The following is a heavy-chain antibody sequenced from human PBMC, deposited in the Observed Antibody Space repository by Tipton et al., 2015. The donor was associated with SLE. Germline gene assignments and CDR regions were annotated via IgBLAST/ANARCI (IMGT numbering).Heavy chain of an antibody. CDR1: GDSVSSNGAA. D-gene: IGHD4/OR15-4a*01. V-gene: IGHV6-1*01. J-gene: IGHJ3*01. CDR2: TYYRSKWYY. CDR3: ARDPSDYLSSFDF. Sequence: PGLVKPSQTLSVTCAISGDSVSSNGAAWNWIRQSPSRGLEWLGRTYYRSKWYYDYALFVKSRMTINPDTSKNQFSLQLNSVSPEDTAVYYCARDPSDYLSSFDFWGQGTLVTVSS.